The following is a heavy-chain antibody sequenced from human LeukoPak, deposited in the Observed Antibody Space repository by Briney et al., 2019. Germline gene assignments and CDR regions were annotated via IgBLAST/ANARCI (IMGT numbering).Heavy chain of an antibody. D-gene: IGHD6-6*01. CDR3: VKRARLADN. CDR1: GFTFSDYY. CDR2: IGPNGNDI. V-gene: IGHV3-11*04. J-gene: IGHJ4*02. Sequence: GGSLRLSCAASGFTFSDYYMNWIRQAPGKGLEWLSYIGPNGNDINYADSVRGRFTISRDNAKNSLFLQMNSLRAEDTAVYYCVKRARLADNWGQGILVTVSS.